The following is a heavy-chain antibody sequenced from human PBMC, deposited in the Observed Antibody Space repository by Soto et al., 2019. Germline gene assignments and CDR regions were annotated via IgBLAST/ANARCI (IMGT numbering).Heavy chain of an antibody. Sequence: KASESLSRTCIVASGSISSGGYYWSWIRQHPGKGLEWIGYIYYSGSTYYNPSLKSRVTISVDTSKNQFSLKLSSVTAADTAVYYCARARWCEWHYDSSGYFAPHFDYWGRGTLVTVSS. D-gene: IGHD3-22*01. CDR3: ARARWCEWHYDSSGYFAPHFDY. CDR2: IYYSGST. J-gene: IGHJ4*02. CDR1: SGSISSGGYY. V-gene: IGHV4-31*03.